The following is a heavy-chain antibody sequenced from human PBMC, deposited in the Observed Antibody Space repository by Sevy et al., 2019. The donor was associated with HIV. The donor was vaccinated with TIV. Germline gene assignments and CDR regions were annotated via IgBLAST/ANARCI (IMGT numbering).Heavy chain of an antibody. J-gene: IGHJ4*02. D-gene: IGHD2-15*01. CDR3: VRDFCSGGSCYSAFVY. Sequence: ASVKVSCRGSGYTFNNYIIYWVRQTPGQSLEWMGWVNIASGDTKYTQKFQGRLIITTDTSARTVYMELNSLRSEDTAFYFCVRDFCSGGSCYSAFVYWRQGTLVTVSS. V-gene: IGHV1-3*04. CDR2: VNIASGDT. CDR1: GYTFNNYI.